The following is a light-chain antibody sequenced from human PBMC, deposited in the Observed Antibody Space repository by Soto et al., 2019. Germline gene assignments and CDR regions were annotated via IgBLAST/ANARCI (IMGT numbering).Light chain of an antibody. J-gene: IGKJ1*01. Sequence: DIQMTQSPSSLSASVGDRVTITCRASQSISSYLNWYQQKPGKAPKLLIYAASSLQSGVPSRFSGSGSGTDFTLTISSLQPEDFATCHCQHSYSTLAWTFGQGTKVEIK. CDR3: QHSYSTLAWT. CDR1: QSISSY. V-gene: IGKV1-39*01. CDR2: AAS.